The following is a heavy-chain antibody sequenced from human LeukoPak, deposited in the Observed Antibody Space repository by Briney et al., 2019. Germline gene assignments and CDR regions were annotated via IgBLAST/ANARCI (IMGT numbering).Heavy chain of an antibody. D-gene: IGHD6-13*01. J-gene: IGHJ5*02. CDR3: ARSRTSSWTSWFDP. V-gene: IGHV4-59*08. Sequence: SETLSLTCTVSGGSISSYYWSWIRQPPGKGLEWIGYIYYSGSTKYNPSLKSRLTISVDTSEEQFSLKLTSVTAADTAVYYCARSRTSSWTSWFDPWGQGTLVTVSS. CDR2: IYYSGST. CDR1: GGSISSYY.